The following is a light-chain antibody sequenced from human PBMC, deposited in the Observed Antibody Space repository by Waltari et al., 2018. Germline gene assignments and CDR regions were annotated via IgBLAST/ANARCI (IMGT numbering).Light chain of an antibody. V-gene: IGKV3-15*01. CDR2: VAS. J-gene: IGKJ5*01. CDR3: QQYNRWPPIT. CDR1: QTVATN. Sequence: EVVMTQSPATLSVFPGESATLSCRASQTVATNLAWYQQSPGQAPRLLIFVASPRAPSSPAKFSGSGSGTEFTLTIRSLQSEDSAIYYCQQYNRWPPITFGQGTRLEI.